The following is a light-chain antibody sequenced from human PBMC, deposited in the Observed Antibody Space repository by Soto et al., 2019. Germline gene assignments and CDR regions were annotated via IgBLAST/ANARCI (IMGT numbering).Light chain of an antibody. Sequence: ETVMTQSPATLSVSPGERATLSCRASRSVSSNLAWYQQKPGQAPRLLIYGASTRATGIPARFSGSGSGTDFTLTISRLEPEDFAVYYCQQYGSSPPITFGQGTRLEIK. J-gene: IGKJ5*01. CDR2: GAS. V-gene: IGKV3D-15*01. CDR1: RSVSSN. CDR3: QQYGSSPPIT.